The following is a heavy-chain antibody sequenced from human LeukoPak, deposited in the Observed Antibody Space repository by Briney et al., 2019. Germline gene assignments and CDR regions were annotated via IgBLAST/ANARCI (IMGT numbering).Heavy chain of an antibody. J-gene: IGHJ4*02. D-gene: IGHD3-22*01. Sequence: SVKVSCKASGGTFSSYAISWVRQAPGQGLEWMGGIILIFGTANYAQKFQGRVTITADESTSTAYMELSSLRSEDTAVYYCARELGSGYDYYFDYWGQGTLVTVSS. CDR2: IILIFGTA. V-gene: IGHV1-69*13. CDR3: ARELGSGYDYYFDY. CDR1: GGTFSSYA.